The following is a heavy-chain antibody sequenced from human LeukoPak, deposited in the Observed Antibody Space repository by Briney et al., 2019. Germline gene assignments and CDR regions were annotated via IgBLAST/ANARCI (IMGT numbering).Heavy chain of an antibody. Sequence: VASVKVSCKASGGTFSSYAISWVRQAPGQGLEWMGRIIPIFGTANYAQKFQGRVTITTDESTSTAYMELSSLRSEDTAVYYCARGLAVAAASLDYWGQETLVTVSS. CDR3: ARGLAVAAASLDY. V-gene: IGHV1-69*05. CDR2: IIPIFGTA. J-gene: IGHJ4*02. D-gene: IGHD6-19*01. CDR1: GGTFSSYA.